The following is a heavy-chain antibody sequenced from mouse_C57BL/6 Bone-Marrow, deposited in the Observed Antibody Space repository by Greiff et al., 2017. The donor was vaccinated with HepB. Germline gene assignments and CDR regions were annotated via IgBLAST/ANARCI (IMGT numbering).Heavy chain of an antibody. CDR2: IYPGNSDT. J-gene: IGHJ4*01. CDR3: TRPLLWHYYAMDY. V-gene: IGHV1-5*01. Sequence: EVKLVESGTVLARPGASVKMSCKTSGYTFTSYWMHWVKQRPGQGLEWIGAIYPGNSDTSYNQKFKGKAKLTAVTSASTAYMELSSLTNEDSAVYYCTRPLLWHYYAMDYWGQGTSVTVSS. CDR1: GYTFTSYW. D-gene: IGHD2-10*01.